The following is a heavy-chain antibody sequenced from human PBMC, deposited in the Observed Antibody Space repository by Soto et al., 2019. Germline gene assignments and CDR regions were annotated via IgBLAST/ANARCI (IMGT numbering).Heavy chain of an antibody. CDR3: ARDRNILLWPRRGTNSYYFDY. J-gene: IGHJ4*02. Sequence: ASVKVSCKASGYTFTSYGISWVRQAPGQGLEWMGWISAYNGNTNYAQKLQGRVTMTTDTSTSTAYMELRSLRSDDTAVYYCARDRNILLWPRRGTNSYYFDYWGQGTLVTVSS. V-gene: IGHV1-18*01. CDR2: ISAYNGNT. CDR1: GYTFTSYG. D-gene: IGHD2-21*01.